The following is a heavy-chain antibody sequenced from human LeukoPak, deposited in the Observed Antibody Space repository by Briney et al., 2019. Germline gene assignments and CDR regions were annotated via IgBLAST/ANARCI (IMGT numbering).Heavy chain of an antibody. CDR1: GGSLRGYY. Sequence: SETLSLTCAVYGGSLRGYYWSWIRQTPGKGLEWIGEVSHRKTTTYNLSLKSRVTISADTSKNQFSLKMKSVTAADTAVYFCATRRPRNTFSMVKGYGDPELYFDSWGQGTPVTVSS. CDR3: ATRRPRNTFSMVKGYGDPELYFDS. D-gene: IGHD4-17*01. CDR2: VSHRKTT. V-gene: IGHV4-34*01. J-gene: IGHJ4*02.